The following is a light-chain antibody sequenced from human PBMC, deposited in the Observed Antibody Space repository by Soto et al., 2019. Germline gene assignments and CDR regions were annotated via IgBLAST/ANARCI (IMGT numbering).Light chain of an antibody. CDR2: DAS. V-gene: IGKV1-5*01. CDR1: QGISNW. J-gene: IGKJ1*01. Sequence: DIQMTQSPSTLSASVGDRVTITCRASQGISNWLAWYQQRPGQAPKLLIYDASSLESGVPSTFSGSASGTEFTLTISSLQPDDFATYYRQQYNSYPWTFGQGTKVDIK. CDR3: QQYNSYPWT.